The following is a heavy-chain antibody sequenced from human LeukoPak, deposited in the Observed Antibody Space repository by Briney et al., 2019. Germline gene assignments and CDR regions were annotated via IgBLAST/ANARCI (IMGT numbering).Heavy chain of an antibody. D-gene: IGHD6-13*01. CDR1: GFTVSSNY. CDR2: VSGSGGRGAT. J-gene: IGHJ4*02. CDR3: AKDIAASGLPRIFDF. V-gene: IGHV3-23*01. Sequence: GGSLRLSCAASGFTVSSNYMSWVRQAPGKGLEWVSCVSGSGGRGATYYTDSVKGRFTISRDNAKNTMYLQMNGLSGEDTAIYYCAKDIAASGLPRIFDFWGQGTLVTVSS.